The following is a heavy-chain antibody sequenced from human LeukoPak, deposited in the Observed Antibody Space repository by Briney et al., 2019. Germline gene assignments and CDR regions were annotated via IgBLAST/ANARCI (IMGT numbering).Heavy chain of an antibody. D-gene: IGHD2-15*01. CDR1: GFTFDDYT. J-gene: IGHJ4*02. Sequence: GGSLRLSCAASGFTFDDYTMHWVRQAPGKGLEWVSLISWYGGSTYYADSVKGRFTISRDNSKNSLYLQMNSLRTEDTALYYCAKSTTLGYCSGGSCPRVFDYWGQGTLVTVSS. CDR3: AKSTTLGYCSGGSCPRVFDY. CDR2: ISWYGGST. V-gene: IGHV3-43*01.